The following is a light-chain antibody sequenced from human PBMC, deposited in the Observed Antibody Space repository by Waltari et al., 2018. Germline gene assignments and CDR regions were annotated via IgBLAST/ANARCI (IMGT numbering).Light chain of an antibody. J-gene: IGLJ1*01. CDR2: AKN. CDR3: ASRDTNGKRYV. CDR1: SRRGYY. V-gene: IGLV3-19*01. Sequence: SSELTQDPAVSVALGQTVRITCQGDSRRGYYPGWFQQKPGPAPVLVIYAKNKRPSGVPYRFSCSTSGNTASLTITGAQADDEAVYFCASRDTNGKRYVFGTGTKVTVL.